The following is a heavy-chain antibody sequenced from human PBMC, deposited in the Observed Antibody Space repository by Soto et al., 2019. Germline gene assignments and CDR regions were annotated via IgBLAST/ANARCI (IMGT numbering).Heavy chain of an antibody. V-gene: IGHV5-51*01. CDR1: GCSFTSYW. J-gene: IGHJ6*03. Sequence: GESLKISCKGSGCSFTSYWIGWVRQMTGKGLEWMGIIYPGDSDTRYSPSFQGQVTISADKSISTAYLQWSSLKASDTAMYYCARQMRIAEPGGHKGHYYYYYMDVWGKGTTVTVSS. CDR2: IYPGDSDT. CDR3: ARQMRIAEPGGHKGHYYYYYMDV. D-gene: IGHD6-6*01.